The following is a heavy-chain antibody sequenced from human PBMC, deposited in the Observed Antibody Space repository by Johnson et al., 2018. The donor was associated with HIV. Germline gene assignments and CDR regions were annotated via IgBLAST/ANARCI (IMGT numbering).Heavy chain of an antibody. CDR1: GFAFSSYA. CDR2: IKRKSDGGTT. CDR3: TTYTTMVTMYVEIKGGAFDI. J-gene: IGHJ3*02. V-gene: IGHV3-15*07. Sequence: VQLVESGGGVVQPGTSLRLSCTASGFAFSSYALHWVRQAPGKGLEWVARIKRKSDGGTTDYAALVKGRFTISRDDSKTTLYLQMNSLKTEDTAVYYCTTYTTMVTMYVEIKGGAFDIWGQGTMVTVSS. D-gene: IGHD5-18*01.